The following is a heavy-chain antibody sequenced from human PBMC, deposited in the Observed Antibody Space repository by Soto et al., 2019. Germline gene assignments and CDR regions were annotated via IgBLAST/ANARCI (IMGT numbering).Heavy chain of an antibody. J-gene: IGHJ4*02. CDR3: ARDIGSYAYGEGY. V-gene: IGHV4-4*07. CDR2: VYSSGTT. D-gene: IGHD3-10*01. CDR1: GGSINSYW. Sequence: SETLSLTCSVSGGSINSYWWSWIRQPAGKGLEWIGRVYSSGTTDYNPSLNSRATMSVEASKNQFSLKLSSVTAADTAVYYCARDIGSYAYGEGYWGQGIQVTVS.